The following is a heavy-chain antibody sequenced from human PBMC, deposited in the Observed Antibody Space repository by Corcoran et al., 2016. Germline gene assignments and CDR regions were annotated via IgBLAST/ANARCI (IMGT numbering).Heavy chain of an antibody. V-gene: IGHV3-73*02. CDR1: GFTFSGSA. CDR3: TMWGDLWFGELNGMDV. D-gene: IGHD3-10*01. CDR2: IRSKANSYAT. Sequence: EVQLVESGGGLVQPGGSLKLSCAASGFTFSGSAMHWVRQASGKGLEWVGRIRSKANSYATAYAASVKGRFTISRDDSKNTAYLQMNSLKTEYTAVYYCTMWGDLWFGELNGMDVWGQGTAVTVSS. J-gene: IGHJ6*02.